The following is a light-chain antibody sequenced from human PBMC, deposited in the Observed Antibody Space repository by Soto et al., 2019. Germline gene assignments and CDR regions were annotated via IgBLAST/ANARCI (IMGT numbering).Light chain of an antibody. CDR1: QSLLHITGETF. V-gene: IGKV2D-29*02. CDR2: EVP. CDR3: MQSTQLPPT. J-gene: IGKJ5*01. Sequence: DVVMPQTPLSLSVAPGQPASISCKSSQSLLHITGETFLFSYLQKPGQSPQLLIYEVPTRVSGVTDRFSGRGSGTDFTLEISRVETDDVGIYSCMQSTQLPPTFGQGTRLGIE.